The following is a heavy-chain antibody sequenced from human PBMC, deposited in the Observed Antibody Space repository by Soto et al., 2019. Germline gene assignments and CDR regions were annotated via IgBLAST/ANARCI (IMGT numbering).Heavy chain of an antibody. CDR3: ARLDDSYSSGWYVRNAGYYGMDV. Sequence: SVKVSCKASGGTFSSYAISWVRQAPGQGLEWMGGIIPIFGTANYAQKFQGRVTITADESTSTAYMELSSLRSEDTAVYYCARLDDSYSSGWYVRNAGYYGMDVWGQGTTVTV. V-gene: IGHV1-69*13. CDR1: GGTFSSYA. D-gene: IGHD6-19*01. J-gene: IGHJ6*02. CDR2: IIPIFGTA.